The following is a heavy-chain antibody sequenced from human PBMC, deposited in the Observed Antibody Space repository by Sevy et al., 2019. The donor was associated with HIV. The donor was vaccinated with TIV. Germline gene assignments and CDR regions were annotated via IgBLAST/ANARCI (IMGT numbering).Heavy chain of an antibody. V-gene: IGHV3-49*03. J-gene: IGHJ4*02. D-gene: IGHD5-12*01. CDR2: IRRNSHEPYGGTT. CDR3: TRALATADTPEYYFDY. CDR1: GFTFGDYA. Sequence: GGSLRLSCTSSGFTFGDYAMSWFRQAPGKGLEWVAFIRRNSHEPYGGTTEYAATVKGRFTISRDDSKSIAYLQMNSLKTEDTAVYYCTRALATADTPEYYFDYWGQGILVTVSS.